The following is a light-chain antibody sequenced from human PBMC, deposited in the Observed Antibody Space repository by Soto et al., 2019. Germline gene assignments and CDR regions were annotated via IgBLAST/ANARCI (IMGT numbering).Light chain of an antibody. CDR2: EVS. V-gene: IGLV2-14*01. J-gene: IGLJ2*01. CDR1: SSDVGAYNY. CDR3: SSFTSSNTAV. Sequence: QSALTQPASVSGSPGQSITISCTGTSSDVGAYNYVSWYQQHPGKAPKLMISEVSKRPSGVSNRFSGSKSGNTASLTISGLQDEDEAHYYCSSFTSSNTAVFGGGTKLTVL.